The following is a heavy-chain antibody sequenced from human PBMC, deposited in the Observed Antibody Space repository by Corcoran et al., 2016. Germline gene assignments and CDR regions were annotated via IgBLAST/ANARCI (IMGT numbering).Heavy chain of an antibody. CDR3: TTDARPPVTAPFEY. CDR2: IKFEAEGTT. J-gene: IGHJ4*02. Sequence: EVQLVESGGGLVKPGGSLRLSCAGSGFTFSNAWMNWVRQAPGKGMEWVGRIKFEAEGTTDYAAPVKGRFTISRDDSKNTLYLQMNSLKTADTAVYYCTTDARPPVTAPFEYWGQGTLATVSA. V-gene: IGHV3-15*07. D-gene: IGHD2-21*02. CDR1: GFTFSNAW.